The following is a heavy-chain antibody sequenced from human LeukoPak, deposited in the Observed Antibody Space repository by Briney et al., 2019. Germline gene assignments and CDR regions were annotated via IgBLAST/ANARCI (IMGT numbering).Heavy chain of an antibody. CDR2: TRNKANSYTT. J-gene: IGHJ3*02. CDR3: ARGKEDIVVVPAARGAFDI. V-gene: IGHV3-72*01. CDR1: GFTFSDHY. D-gene: IGHD2-2*01. Sequence: PGGSLRLSCAASGFTFSDHYMDWVRQAPGKGLEWVGRTRNKANSYTTEYAASVKGRFTISRDDSKNSLYLQMDSLRAEDTAVYYCARGKEDIVVVPAARGAFDIWGQGTMVTVSS.